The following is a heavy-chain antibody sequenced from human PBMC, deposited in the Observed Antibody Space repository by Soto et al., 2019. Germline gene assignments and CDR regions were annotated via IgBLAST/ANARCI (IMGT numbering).Heavy chain of an antibody. V-gene: IGHV3-30*18. CDR3: AKDREYSSGWSHYYYYYGMDV. Sequence: GGSLRLSCAASGFTFSSYGMHWVRQAPGKGLEWVAVISYDGSNKYYADSVKGRLTISRDNSKNTLYLQMNSLRAEDTAVYYCAKDREYSSGWSHYYYYYGMDVWGQGTTVTVSS. CDR1: GFTFSSYG. J-gene: IGHJ6*02. CDR2: ISYDGSNK. D-gene: IGHD6-19*01.